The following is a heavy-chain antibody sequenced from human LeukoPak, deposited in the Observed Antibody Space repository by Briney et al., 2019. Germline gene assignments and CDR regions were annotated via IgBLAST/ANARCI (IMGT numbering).Heavy chain of an antibody. V-gene: IGHV6-1*01. Sequence: SQTLSLTCAISGDSVSSNSAAWNWIGQSPSRGLEWLGRTYYRSKWYNDYAVSVKSRITINADTSKNQFFLQLNSVTPEDTAVYYCTSRKAVAGYYFDYWGQGTLVTVSS. D-gene: IGHD6-19*01. J-gene: IGHJ4*02. CDR1: GDSVSSNSAA. CDR3: TSRKAVAGYYFDY. CDR2: TYYRSKWYN.